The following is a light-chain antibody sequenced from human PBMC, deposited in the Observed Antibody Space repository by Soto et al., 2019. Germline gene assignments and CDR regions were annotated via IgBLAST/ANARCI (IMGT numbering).Light chain of an antibody. CDR3: VTWDDSLNGVV. CDR1: SSNIAGNS. V-gene: IGLV1-44*01. J-gene: IGLJ2*01. Sequence: QSVLTQPPSASGTAGQRVTIFCSGSSSNIAGNSVNWYQQLPGTAPKLLIYTNNQRPSGVPERFSGSKSGTSASLAISGLQSEDEAEYYCVTWDDSLNGVVFGGGTKVTV. CDR2: TNN.